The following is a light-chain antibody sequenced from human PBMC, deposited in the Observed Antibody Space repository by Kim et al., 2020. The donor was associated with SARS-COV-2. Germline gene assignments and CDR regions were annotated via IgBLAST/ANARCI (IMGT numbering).Light chain of an antibody. CDR3: QHSYSTLTWT. CDR1: QSISSY. Sequence: DIQMTQSPSSLSASVGDRVTITCRASQSISSYLNWYQQKPGKAPKLLIYAASSLQSGVPSRFSGSGSGTDFTLTISSLQPEDFATYYCQHSYSTLTWTFGQGTKVDIK. J-gene: IGKJ1*01. V-gene: IGKV1-39*01. CDR2: AAS.